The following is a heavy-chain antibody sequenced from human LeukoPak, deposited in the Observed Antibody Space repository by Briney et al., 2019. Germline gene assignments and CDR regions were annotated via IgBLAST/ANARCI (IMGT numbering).Heavy chain of an antibody. Sequence: GGSLRLSCAASGFTFSSYAMSWVRQAPGKGLEWVSAISGSGGTPYYADSVKGRFTISRDNSKNTLYLQMNSLRAEDTAIHYCAKVGNYGDYATYFDYWGQGTLVTVSS. CDR3: AKVGNYGDYATYFDY. V-gene: IGHV3-23*01. CDR2: ISGSGGTP. J-gene: IGHJ4*02. D-gene: IGHD4-17*01. CDR1: GFTFSSYA.